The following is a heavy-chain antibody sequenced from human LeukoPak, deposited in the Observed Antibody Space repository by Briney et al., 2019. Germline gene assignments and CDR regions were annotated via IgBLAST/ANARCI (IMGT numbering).Heavy chain of an antibody. Sequence: SVKVSCKASGGTFSSYAISWVRQAPGQGLEWMGWINPNSGGTNYAQKFQGRVTMTEDTSTDTAYMELSSLRSEDTAVHYCATVVPGYRAKLPNYYYYYMDVWGKGTTVTVSS. V-gene: IGHV1-69*04. CDR2: INPNSGGT. J-gene: IGHJ6*03. CDR3: ATVVPGYRAKLPNYYYYYMDV. D-gene: IGHD5-24*01. CDR1: GGTFSSYA.